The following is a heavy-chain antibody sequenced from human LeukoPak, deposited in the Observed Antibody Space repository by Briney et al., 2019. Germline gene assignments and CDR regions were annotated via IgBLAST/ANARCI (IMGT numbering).Heavy chain of an antibody. CDR3: ARDRRIVVVEGYYYYYMAV. CDR1: GYTFTSYG. Sequence: ASVKASCKASGYTFTSYGISWVRQSPGQGLEWMGWISAYNGNTNYAQKLQGRVTMTTDTSTSTAYMELRSLRSDDTAVYYCARDRRIVVVEGYYYYYMAVWGKGTTVTVSS. D-gene: IGHD3-22*01. CDR2: ISAYNGNT. V-gene: IGHV1-18*01. J-gene: IGHJ6*03.